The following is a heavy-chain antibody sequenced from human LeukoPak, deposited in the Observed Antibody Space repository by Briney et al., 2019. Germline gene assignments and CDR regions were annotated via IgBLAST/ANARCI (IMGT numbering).Heavy chain of an antibody. D-gene: IGHD2-2*01. J-gene: IGHJ4*02. CDR3: MKSYRYYCASTSCYRPYDY. Sequence: PGGSLRLSCSASGFTFSSYAMHWVRQAPGKGLEYVSAISSNGGSTYYAASVKGRFTISRDNSKNTLYLQMSSLRAEDTAVYYCMKSYRYYCASTSCYRPYDYWGQGTLVTVSS. V-gene: IGHV3-64D*06. CDR1: GFTFSSYA. CDR2: ISSNGGST.